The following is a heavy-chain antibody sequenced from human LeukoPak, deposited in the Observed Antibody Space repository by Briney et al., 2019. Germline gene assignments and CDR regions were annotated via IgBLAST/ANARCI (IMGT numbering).Heavy chain of an antibody. Sequence: SETLSLTCTVSGGSISSYYWSWIRQPAGKGLEWIGRIYTSGSTNYNPSLKSRVTMSVDTSKNQFSLKLSSVTAADTAVYYCARDRNPTSKGFTTFGVAAGDAFDIWGQGTMVTVSS. CDR3: ARDRNPTSKGFTTFGVAAGDAFDI. D-gene: IGHD3-3*01. V-gene: IGHV4-4*07. CDR2: IYTSGST. CDR1: GGSISSYY. J-gene: IGHJ3*02.